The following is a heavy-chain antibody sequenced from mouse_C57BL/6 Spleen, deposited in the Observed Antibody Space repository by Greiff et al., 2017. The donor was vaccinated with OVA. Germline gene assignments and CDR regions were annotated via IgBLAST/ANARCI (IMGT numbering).Heavy chain of an antibody. D-gene: IGHD2-3*01. CDR3: ARSGEGLLGGLGY. J-gene: IGHJ2*01. CDR1: GYTFTSYW. CDR2: IDPSDSET. Sequence: LQESGAELVRPGSSVKLSCKASGYTFTSYWMHWVKQRPIQGLEWIGNIDPSDSETHYNQKFKDKATLTVDKSSSTAYMQLSSLTSEDSAVYYCARSGEGLLGGLGYWGQGTTLPVSS. V-gene: IGHV1-52*01.